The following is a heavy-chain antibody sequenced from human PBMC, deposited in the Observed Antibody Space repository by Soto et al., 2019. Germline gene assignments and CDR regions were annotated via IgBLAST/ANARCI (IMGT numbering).Heavy chain of an antibody. CDR3: AREGIGYDN. J-gene: IGHJ4*02. CDR1: GYIFTRYY. CDR2: INPSGGSP. Sequence: QVQLVQSGAEVKKPGASVKVSCKTSGYIFTRYYMNWVRQAPGQGLEWMGAINPSGGSPTYAQKFQGRVTVTSDTSTSTVYMELSSLRSADTAVYYCAREGIGYDNWGQGTLVTVSS. V-gene: IGHV1-46*01. D-gene: IGHD5-12*01.